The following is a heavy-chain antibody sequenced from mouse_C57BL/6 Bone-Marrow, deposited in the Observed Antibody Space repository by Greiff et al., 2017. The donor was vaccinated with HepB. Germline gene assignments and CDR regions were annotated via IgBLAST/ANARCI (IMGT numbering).Heavy chain of an antibody. Sequence: VKLQESGAELVKPGASVKISCKASGYAFSSYWMNWVKQRPGKGLEWIGQIYPGDGDTNYNGKFKGKATLTADKSSSTAYMQLSSLTSEDSAVYFCARLRLVLRCIWYFDVWGTGTTVTVSS. CDR3: ARLRLVLRCIWYFDV. CDR2: IYPGDGDT. CDR1: GYAFSSYW. J-gene: IGHJ1*03. D-gene: IGHD1-1*01. V-gene: IGHV1-80*01.